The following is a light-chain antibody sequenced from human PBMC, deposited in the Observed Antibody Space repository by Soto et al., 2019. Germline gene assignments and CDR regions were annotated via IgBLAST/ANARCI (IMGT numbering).Light chain of an antibody. CDR3: QQYGSSPRT. Sequence: IVFTQSPSTLSLSPGERATLSCRASQSVSSYLAWYQQKPGQAPRLLIYDASNRATGIPARFSGSGSGTDFSLIISSLEPEDFAVYYCQQYGSSPRTFGHGTKVDI. CDR1: QSVSSY. J-gene: IGKJ1*01. V-gene: IGKV3-11*01. CDR2: DAS.